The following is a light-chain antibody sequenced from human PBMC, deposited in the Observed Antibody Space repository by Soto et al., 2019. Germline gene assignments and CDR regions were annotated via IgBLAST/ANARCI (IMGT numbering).Light chain of an antibody. Sequence: QSVLTQPPSVSGAPGQRVTISCSGSRSNIGAGYDVHWYQQLPGTAPKLLIYGNSNRPSGVPDRFSGSKSVTSASLAITGLQAEDEADYYCQSYDSSLSGSGVFGGGTKLTVL. CDR3: QSYDSSLSGSGV. CDR2: GNS. V-gene: IGLV1-40*01. CDR1: RSNIGAGYD. J-gene: IGLJ3*02.